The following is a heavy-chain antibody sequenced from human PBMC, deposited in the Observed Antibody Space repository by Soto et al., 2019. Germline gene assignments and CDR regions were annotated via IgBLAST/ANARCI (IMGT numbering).Heavy chain of an antibody. J-gene: IGHJ4*02. Sequence: QVQLVESGGGVVQPGRSLRLSCAASGFTFSSYGMHWVRQAPGKGLEWVAVISYDGTNKYYADSVKGRFTISRDNSKNTLYLQVNSLRAEDTAVYYCAKEGAARTKNFDYWGQGTLVTVSS. V-gene: IGHV3-30*18. CDR2: ISYDGTNK. D-gene: IGHD6-6*01. CDR3: AKEGAARTKNFDY. CDR1: GFTFSSYG.